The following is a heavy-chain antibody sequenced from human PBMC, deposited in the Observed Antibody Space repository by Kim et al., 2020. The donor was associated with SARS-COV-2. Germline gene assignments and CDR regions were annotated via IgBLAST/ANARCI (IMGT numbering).Heavy chain of an antibody. CDR2: IYYSGST. J-gene: IGHJ6*02. CDR1: GGSISSYY. V-gene: IGHV4-59*13. CDR3: ARGDRGYDFWSGYYSYYYYGMDV. Sequence: SETLSLTCTVSGGSISSYYWSWIRQPPGKGLEWIGYIYYSGSTNYNPSLKSRVTISVDTSKNQFSLKLSSVTAADTAVYYCARGDRGYDFWSGYYSYYYYGMDVWGQGTTVTVSS. D-gene: IGHD3-3*01.